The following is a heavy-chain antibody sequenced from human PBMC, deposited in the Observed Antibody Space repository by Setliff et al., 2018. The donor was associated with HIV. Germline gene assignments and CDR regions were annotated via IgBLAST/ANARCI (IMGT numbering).Heavy chain of an antibody. CDR2: IHYTGST. J-gene: IGHJ5*01. CDR1: GGSVSSVNYY. CDR3: AREAVSADFDS. Sequence: SETLSLTCSVSGGSVSSVNYYWSWIRQPPGKGLEWIGYIHYTGSTTYNPSLKSRVTISVDTSKNQFSLELSSVTAADTAVYYCAREAVSADFDSWGQGTLVTV. V-gene: IGHV4-61*01.